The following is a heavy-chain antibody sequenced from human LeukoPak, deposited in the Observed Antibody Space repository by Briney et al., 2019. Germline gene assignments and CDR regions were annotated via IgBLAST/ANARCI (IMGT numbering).Heavy chain of an antibody. V-gene: IGHV1-69*05. CDR3: ARGDEPGPIGL. CDR2: IIPIFGTA. J-gene: IGHJ2*01. D-gene: IGHD3-10*01. Sequence: ASVKVSCKASGGTFSSYAISWVRQAPGQGLEWMGGIIPIFGTANYAQKFQGRVTITTDESTSTAYMELSSLGSEDTAVYYCARGDEPGPIGLWGRGTLVTVSS. CDR1: GGTFSSYA.